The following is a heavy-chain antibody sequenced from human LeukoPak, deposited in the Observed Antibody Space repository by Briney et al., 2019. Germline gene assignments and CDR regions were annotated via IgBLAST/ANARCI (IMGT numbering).Heavy chain of an antibody. D-gene: IGHD3-10*01. J-gene: IGHJ5*02. CDR3: ARDPLRFGELFGNWFDP. V-gene: IGHV1-18*01. CDR1: GYTFTSYG. Sequence: ASVTVSCTASGYTFTSYGIGWVRQAPGQGLEWMGWISAYNGNTNYAQKVQGRVTMTTDTSTSTAYMELRSLRSDDTAVYYCARDPLRFGELFGNWFDPWGQGTLVTVSS. CDR2: ISAYNGNT.